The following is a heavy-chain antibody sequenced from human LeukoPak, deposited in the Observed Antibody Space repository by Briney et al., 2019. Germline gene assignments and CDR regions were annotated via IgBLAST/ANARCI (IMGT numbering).Heavy chain of an antibody. D-gene: IGHD3-10*01. CDR1: GGTFSSYA. CDR2: IIPIFGTA. Sequence: SVKVSCKASGGTFSSYAISWVRQAPGQGLEWMGGIIPIFGTANYAQKFQGRVTITADESTSTAHMELSSLRSEDTAVYYCARGRTMVRGVIRSPDYWGQGTLVTVSS. V-gene: IGHV1-69*01. CDR3: ARGRTMVRGVIRSPDY. J-gene: IGHJ4*02.